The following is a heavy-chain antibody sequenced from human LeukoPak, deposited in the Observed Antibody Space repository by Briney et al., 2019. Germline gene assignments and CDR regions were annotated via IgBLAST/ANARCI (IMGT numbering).Heavy chain of an antibody. Sequence: ASVKASCKASGYTFTGYYMHWVRQAPGQGLEWMGWINPNSGGTNYAQKFQGRVTMTRDTSISTAYMELSRLRSDDTAVYYCAREKGGLGIIRFLGKRGTFDIWGQGTMVTVSS. CDR1: GYTFTGYY. J-gene: IGHJ3*02. CDR2: INPNSGGT. V-gene: IGHV1-2*02. CDR3: AREKGGLGIIRFLGKRGTFDI. D-gene: IGHD3-3*01.